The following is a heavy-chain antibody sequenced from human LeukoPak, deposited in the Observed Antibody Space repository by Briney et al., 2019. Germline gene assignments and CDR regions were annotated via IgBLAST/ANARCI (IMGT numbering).Heavy chain of an antibody. CDR3: ARDRGGYRSGWYVFDY. J-gene: IGHJ4*02. D-gene: IGHD6-19*01. CDR2: INAYKGNT. CDR1: GYTFTSYG. V-gene: IGHV1-18*01. Sequence: ASVKVSCKASGYTFTSYGISCVRQAPGQGLEWMGWINAYKGNTNYAQKLQGSVTMTTDPSRSQAYMALRSLRSDATAVYYCARDRGGYRSGWYVFDYWGQGNLVNVSS.